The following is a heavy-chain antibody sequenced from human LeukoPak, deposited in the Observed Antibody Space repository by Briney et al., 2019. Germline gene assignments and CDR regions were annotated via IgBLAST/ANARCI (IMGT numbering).Heavy chain of an antibody. D-gene: IGHD3-16*01. CDR3: ARELGGSYNWFDP. CDR2: ISPNSGGT. CDR1: GYTFTGYY. V-gene: IGHV1-2*06. Sequence: GASVKVSCKASGYTFTGYYMHWVRQAPGQGLEWMGRISPNSGGTNFAQRFQGRVTMTRDTSISTVYMELRRLRSDDTAVYYCARELGGSYNWFDPWGQGTLVTVSS. J-gene: IGHJ5*02.